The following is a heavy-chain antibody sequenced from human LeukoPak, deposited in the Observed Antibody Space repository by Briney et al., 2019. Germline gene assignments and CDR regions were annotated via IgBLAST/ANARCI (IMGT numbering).Heavy chain of an antibody. CDR3: ARDRVTWPSRAPPGDC. CDR1: GFTFSSHW. CDR2: INTDETET. J-gene: IGHJ4*02. V-gene: IGHV3-7*01. D-gene: IGHD2-2*01. Sequence: GGSLRLSCEASGFTFSSHWMSWVRQAPGKGLEWVANINTDETETNYVDSVKGRFTISRDNAKNSLYLQMSSLRVEDTAVYYCARDRVTWPSRAPPGDCWGQGTLVTVSS.